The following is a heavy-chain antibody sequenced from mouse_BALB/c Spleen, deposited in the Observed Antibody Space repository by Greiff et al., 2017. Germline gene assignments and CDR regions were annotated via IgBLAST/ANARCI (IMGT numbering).Heavy chain of an antibody. J-gene: IGHJ4*01. V-gene: IGHV1-14*01. CDR2: INPYNDGT. D-gene: IGHD2-2*01. Sequence: EVQLQQSGPELVKPGASVKMSCKASGYTFTSYVMHWVKQKPGQGLEWIGYINPYNDGTKYNEKFKGKATLTSDKSSSTAYMELSSLTSEDSAVYYCARPIYYGYEGTMDYWGQGTSVTVSS. CDR3: ARPIYYGYEGTMDY. CDR1: GYTFTSYV.